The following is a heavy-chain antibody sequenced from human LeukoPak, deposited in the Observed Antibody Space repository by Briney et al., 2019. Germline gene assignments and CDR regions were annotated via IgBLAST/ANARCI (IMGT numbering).Heavy chain of an antibody. CDR2: IYYSGST. D-gene: IGHD1-7*01. V-gene: IGHV4-31*03. CDR3: ASNWNYEGGAFDI. CDR1: GGSISSGGYY. J-gene: IGHJ3*02. Sequence: SETLSLTCTVSGGSISSGGYYWSWIRHHPGKGLEGIGYIYYSGSTYYNPSIKSRVTISVDTSKNQFSLKLSSVTAAGTAVYYCASNWNYEGGAFDIWGQGTMVTVSS.